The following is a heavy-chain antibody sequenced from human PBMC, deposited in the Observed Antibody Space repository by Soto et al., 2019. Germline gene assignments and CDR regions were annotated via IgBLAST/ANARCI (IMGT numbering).Heavy chain of an antibody. D-gene: IGHD6-19*01. J-gene: IGHJ4*02. V-gene: IGHV3-15*01. CDR2: IKSKTDRGTT. CDR1: GFTFIKAW. CDR3: TTDDVAVADAEIDS. Sequence: EVQLVESGGGLVKPGGSLRLSCAASGFTFIKAWMSWVHQAPGKGLEWAGRIKSKTDRGTTDYAAPVKGRFTISRDDSKNTLYLQMNSLKIEDTAVYYCTTDDVAVADAEIDSWGQGTLVTVSS.